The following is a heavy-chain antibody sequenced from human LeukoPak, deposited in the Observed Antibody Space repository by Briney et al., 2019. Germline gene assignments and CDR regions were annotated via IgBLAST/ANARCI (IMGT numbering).Heavy chain of an antibody. CDR2: IYYPGTT. Sequence: SETLSLTCTVSSGSITSYYWSWIRQPPGKGLEYIGHIYYPGTTDYNPSLKSRVTMSVDTSKNQFSLRLISVTASDTAVYFCAGAPNRHFFDYWGHGTLVAVSS. CDR3: AGAPNRHFFDY. CDR1: SGSITSYY. V-gene: IGHV4-59*01. J-gene: IGHJ4*01.